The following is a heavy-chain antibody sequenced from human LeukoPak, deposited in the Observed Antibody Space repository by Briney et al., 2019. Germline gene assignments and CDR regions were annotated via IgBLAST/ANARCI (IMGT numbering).Heavy chain of an antibody. V-gene: IGHV3-30*04. J-gene: IGHJ4*02. CDR1: GFTFSSYA. CDR3: ARDPSITMVRGVIGRFDY. Sequence: GRSLRLSCAASGFTFSSYAMHWVRQAPGKGLEGVAVISYDGSNKHYADSVKGRFTISRDNSKNTLYLQMNSLRAEDTAVYYCARDPSITMVRGVIGRFDYWGQGTLVTVSS. CDR2: ISYDGSNK. D-gene: IGHD3-10*01.